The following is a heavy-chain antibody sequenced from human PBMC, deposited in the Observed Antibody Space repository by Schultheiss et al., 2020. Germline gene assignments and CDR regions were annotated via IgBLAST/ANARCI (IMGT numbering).Heavy chain of an antibody. J-gene: IGHJ6*02. CDR3: ATVLRFRMDV. V-gene: IGHV3-48*01. D-gene: IGHD3-3*01. CDR1: GFTFTAYD. CDR2: IRSSGRTI. Sequence: GGSLRLSCAASGFTFTAYDMNWVRQAPGGGLEWVSYIRSSGRTIYYADSVKGRFTISRDNAKNSLYLQMNSLRAEDTAVYYCATVLRFRMDVWGQGTTVTVSS.